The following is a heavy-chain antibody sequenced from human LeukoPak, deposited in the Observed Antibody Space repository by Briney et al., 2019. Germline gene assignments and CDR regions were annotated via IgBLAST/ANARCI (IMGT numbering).Heavy chain of an antibody. D-gene: IGHD2-21*01. Sequence: PGGSLRLSCAASGFTFTSYSMNWVRQAPGKGLEWVSYINSRSSSIYYADSVKGRFTISRDNAKNSLYLQMNSLRAEDTAVYYCAREPACCDFPPSDYWGQGTLVTVSS. CDR2: INSRSSSI. V-gene: IGHV3-48*01. J-gene: IGHJ4*02. CDR1: GFTFTSYS. CDR3: AREPACCDFPPSDY.